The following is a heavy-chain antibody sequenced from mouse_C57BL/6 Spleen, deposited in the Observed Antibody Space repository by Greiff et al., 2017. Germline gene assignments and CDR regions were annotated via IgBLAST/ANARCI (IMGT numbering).Heavy chain of an antibody. V-gene: IGHV5-4*01. CDR1: GFTFSSYA. CDR3: ARGGFDYYGSSYDYFDY. D-gene: IGHD1-1*01. CDR2: ISDGGSYT. J-gene: IGHJ2*01. Sequence: EVQLQESGGGLVKPGGSLKLSCAASGFTFSSYAMSWVRQTPEKRLEWVATISDGGSYTYYPDNVKGRFTISRDNAKNNLYLQMSHLKSEDTAMYYCARGGFDYYGSSYDYFDYWGQGTTLTVSS.